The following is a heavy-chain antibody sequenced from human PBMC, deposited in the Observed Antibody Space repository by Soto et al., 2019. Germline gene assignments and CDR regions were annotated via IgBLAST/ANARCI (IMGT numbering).Heavy chain of an antibody. CDR1: GFPFSSYA. D-gene: IGHD4-17*01. V-gene: IGHV3-64*01. Sequence: GGSLTLSCAASGFPFSSYAMHWVLQAPGKGLEYVSAISSNGGSTYYANSVKGRFTISRDNSKNTLYLQMGSLRAEDMAVYYCARVDYGAGWVYWGQGTRVTLSS. CDR3: ARVDYGAGWVY. J-gene: IGHJ4*02. CDR2: ISSNGGST.